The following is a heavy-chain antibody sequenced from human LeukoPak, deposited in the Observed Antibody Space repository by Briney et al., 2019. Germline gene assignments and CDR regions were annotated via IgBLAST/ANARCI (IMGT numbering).Heavy chain of an antibody. V-gene: IGHV3-23*01. Sequence: LSGGSLRLSCAASGFTFSSYAMSWVRQAPGKGLEWVSAISGSGGSTYYADSVKGRLTISRDNSKNTLYLQMNSLRAEDTAVYYCAKSAAAGNYYYYGMDVWGQGTTATVSS. CDR3: AKSAAAGNYYYYGMDV. CDR2: ISGSGGST. CDR1: GFTFSSYA. J-gene: IGHJ6*02. D-gene: IGHD6-13*01.